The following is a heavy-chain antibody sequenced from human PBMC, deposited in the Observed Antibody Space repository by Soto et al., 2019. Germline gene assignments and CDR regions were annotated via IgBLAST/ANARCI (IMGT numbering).Heavy chain of an antibody. V-gene: IGHV1-58*02. Sequence: QMQLVQSGPEVKKPGTSVKVSCKASGFTFTSSAMQWVRQARGQRLEWIGWTVVGSGNTKYPQKFQERVTITRDTATSTAYMELSSLRSEDTAVYYCAAAYVATAMVLVNPYDYYMDVWGRGTTVTVSS. J-gene: IGHJ6*03. CDR2: TVVGSGNT. CDR3: AAAYVATAMVLVNPYDYYMDV. CDR1: GFTFTSSA. D-gene: IGHD5-18*01.